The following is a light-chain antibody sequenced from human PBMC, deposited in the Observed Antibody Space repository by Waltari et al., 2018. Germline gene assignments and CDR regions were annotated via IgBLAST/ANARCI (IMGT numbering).Light chain of an antibody. CDR3: QHYVRLPVT. V-gene: IGKV3-20*01. Sequence: EIVLTQSPGTLSLSPGERATLSCRASQSVGSSLAWYQQKPGQAPRLLIYYASTRATGIPDRFSGSGSGTDFSLSISRLAPDDLAVYYCQHYVRLPVTFGQGTKVEYK. CDR2: YAS. CDR1: QSVGSS. J-gene: IGKJ1*01.